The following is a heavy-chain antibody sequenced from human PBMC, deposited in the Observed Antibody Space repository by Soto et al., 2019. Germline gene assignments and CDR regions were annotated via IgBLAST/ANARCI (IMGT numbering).Heavy chain of an antibody. CDR3: ARLEGLATISYYFDF. CDR1: GGSVSSSNYY. D-gene: IGHD3-9*01. V-gene: IGHV4-39*01. CDR2: IYYSGNT. J-gene: IGHJ4*02. Sequence: QLQLQESGPGLVKPSETLSLTCIVSGGSVSSSNYYWGWVRQSPGKGLEWIGSIYYSGNTYYNPSLGSRVTRSVDKSNNEFSLKVISVTAADTAVYYCARLEGLATISYYFDFWGQGSLVTVSS.